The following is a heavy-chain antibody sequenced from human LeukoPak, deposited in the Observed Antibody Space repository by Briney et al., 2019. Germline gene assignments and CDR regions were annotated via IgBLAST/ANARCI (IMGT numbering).Heavy chain of an antibody. V-gene: IGHV1-18*01. Sequence: GASVKVSCKASGYTFTSYGISWVRQAPGQGLEWMGWISGYNGNTKYAQKLQGGVTMTTDTSTTTAYMELRSLRSDDTAVYYCARDGRHRYYYDSSGFYGSWFDPWGQGTLVTVSS. D-gene: IGHD3-22*01. J-gene: IGHJ5*02. CDR3: ARDGRHRYYYDSSGFYGSWFDP. CDR1: GYTFTSYG. CDR2: ISGYNGNT.